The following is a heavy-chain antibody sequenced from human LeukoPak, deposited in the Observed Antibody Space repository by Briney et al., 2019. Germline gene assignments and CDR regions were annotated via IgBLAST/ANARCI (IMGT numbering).Heavy chain of an antibody. J-gene: IGHJ4*02. CDR2: IYPRDGST. V-gene: IGHV1-46*01. Sequence: ASVKVSCKASGYTFTGYYMHWVRQAPGQGLEWMGMIYPRDGSTSYAQKFQGRVTVTRDTSTSTVHMELSGLRSEDTAVYYCARVLQWGATTGGGFDYWGQGTLVTVSS. CDR1: GYTFTGYY. CDR3: ARVLQWGATTGGGFDY. D-gene: IGHD1-26*01.